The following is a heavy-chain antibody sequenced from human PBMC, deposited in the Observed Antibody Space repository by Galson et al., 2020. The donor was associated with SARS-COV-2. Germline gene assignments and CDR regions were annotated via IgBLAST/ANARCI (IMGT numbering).Heavy chain of an antibody. D-gene: IGHD3-22*01. J-gene: IGHJ6*02. CDR3: TRSAYYFDSSGKRYYYGMDV. Sequence: ETSETLSLTCSVSGGSISADNDYWGWIRQPPGKGLEWIGSIYYRGNTYYNPSFKSRVTISVDTSRNQFFLRLSSVTAADTAVYYCTRSAYYFDSSGKRYYYGMDVWGQGTTVTVSS. CDR1: GGSISADNDY. CDR2: IYYRGNT. V-gene: IGHV4-39*01.